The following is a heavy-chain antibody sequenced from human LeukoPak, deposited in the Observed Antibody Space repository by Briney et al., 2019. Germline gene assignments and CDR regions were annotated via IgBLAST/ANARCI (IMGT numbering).Heavy chain of an antibody. V-gene: IGHV3-23*01. J-gene: IGHJ4*02. CDR2: ISGSGGST. D-gene: IGHD6-19*01. CDR3: AKGGRSTERAVAGLFDY. CDR1: GFTFSSYT. Sequence: PGGSLRLSCAASGFTFSSYTMSWVRQAPGKGLEWVSAISGSGGSTYYADSVKGRFTISRDNSKNTLYLQMNSLRAEDTAVYYCAKGGRSTERAVAGLFDYWGQGTLVTVSS.